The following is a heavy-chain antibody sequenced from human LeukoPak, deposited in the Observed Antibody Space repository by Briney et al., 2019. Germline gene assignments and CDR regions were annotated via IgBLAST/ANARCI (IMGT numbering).Heavy chain of an antibody. J-gene: IGHJ4*02. CDR1: GYSFTTFW. CDR3: ARQDYYGSGSYYI. V-gene: IGHV5-51*01. D-gene: IGHD3-10*01. Sequence: GESLKISCKGFGYSFTTFWIGRVRQMPGKGPEWRRIIYPGESDTRYSSSFQGQVTISADKSISTAYLQWSSLKASDTAMYYCARQDYYGSGSYYIWGQGTLVTVSS. CDR2: IYPGESDT.